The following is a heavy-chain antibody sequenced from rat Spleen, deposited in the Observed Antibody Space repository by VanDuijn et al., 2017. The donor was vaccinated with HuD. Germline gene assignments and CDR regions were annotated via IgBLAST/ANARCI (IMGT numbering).Heavy chain of an antibody. CDR1: GFSLTSIG. J-gene: IGHJ2*01. D-gene: IGHD3-8*01. Sequence: QVQLKESGPGLVQPSQTLSLTCTVSGFSLTSIGVSWVRQPPGKGLEWIAAKSSGGSTYYNSALKSRLSISRDTSKSQVFLKMNSLQTEDTAIYCCVRERERSPYYFDYWGQGVMVTVSS. CDR2: KSSGGST. V-gene: IGHV2S12*01. CDR3: VRERERSPYYFDY.